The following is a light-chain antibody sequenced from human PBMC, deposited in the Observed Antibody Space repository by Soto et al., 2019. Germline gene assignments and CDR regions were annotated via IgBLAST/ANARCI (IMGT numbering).Light chain of an antibody. CDR2: EVS. J-gene: IGLJ6*01. Sequence: QSVLTQPPSASGSPGQSVTISCAGTSSDVGCYNYVSWYQQYPGKVPKLMSYEVSERPSGVPDRFSGSKSGNTGFLTVSGLQAEDEADYYCLSYADTAYVFGTGTKLTVL. CDR1: SSDVGCYNY. V-gene: IGLV2-8*01. CDR3: LSYADTAYV.